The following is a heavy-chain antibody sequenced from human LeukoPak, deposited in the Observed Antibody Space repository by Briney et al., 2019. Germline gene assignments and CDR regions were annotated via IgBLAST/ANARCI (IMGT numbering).Heavy chain of an antibody. V-gene: IGHV1-18*01. CDR3: ARHLRRSKLLYEVNNWVEP. J-gene: IGHJ5*02. Sequence: AAVMHTCKGSGYTFSNYGISWLRQAPGQGLEWMGWISGSIGNTNYAQKFQGRVTMTIDTSSSTAYMELRRLSYDDTAMYVCARHLRRSKLLYEVNNWVEPWGEG. CDR1: GYTFSNYG. CDR2: ISGSIGNT. D-gene: IGHD2-2*02.